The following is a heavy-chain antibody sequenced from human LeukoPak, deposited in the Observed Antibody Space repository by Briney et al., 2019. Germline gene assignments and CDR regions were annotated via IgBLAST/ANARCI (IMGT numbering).Heavy chain of an antibody. CDR3: ARPTTVTMVDAFNI. CDR2: IKQDGTEK. Sequence: GSLRLSCAAAGFNFSNYWMTWVRQAPGKGLQWVANIKQDGTEKYYVDSVKGRFTISRDNAKNSLYLQMNSLRAVDTAVYFCARPTTVTMVDAFNIWGLGTMVTVSS. V-gene: IGHV3-7*04. D-gene: IGHD4-17*01. J-gene: IGHJ3*02. CDR1: GFNFSNYW.